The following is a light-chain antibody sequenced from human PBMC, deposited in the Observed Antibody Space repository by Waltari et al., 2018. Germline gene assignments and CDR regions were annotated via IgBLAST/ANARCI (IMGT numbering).Light chain of an antibody. CDR1: SPNLGGTT. J-gene: IGLJ1*01. CDR3: AAWDDSLNGAV. Sequence: QSVLTQPPSASGTPGQGVTTSCSGSSPNLGGTTVTWYQPLPGTAPKLLIYSNNQRPSGVPDRFSGSKSGTSASLAISGLQSEDEADYYCAAWDDSLNGAVFGTGTKVTVL. V-gene: IGLV1-44*01. CDR2: SNN.